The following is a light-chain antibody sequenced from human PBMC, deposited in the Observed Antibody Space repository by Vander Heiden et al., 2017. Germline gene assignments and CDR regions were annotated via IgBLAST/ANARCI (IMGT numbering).Light chain of an antibody. Sequence: EIVMTQSPATLSVSPGERATLSCRASQSVSSNLAWYQQKPGQAPRLLIYGASTRATGIPARFSGSGSGTEFTLTISSLQSEDFAVYYCQQYNNWPQTFGQWTKLEIK. J-gene: IGKJ2*01. V-gene: IGKV3-15*01. CDR1: QSVSSN. CDR2: GAS. CDR3: QQYNNWPQT.